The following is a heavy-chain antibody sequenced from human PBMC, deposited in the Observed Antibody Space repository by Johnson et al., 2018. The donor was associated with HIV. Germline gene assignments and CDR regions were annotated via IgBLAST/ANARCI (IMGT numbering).Heavy chain of an antibody. Sequence: QEKLVESGGGVVQPGRSLRLSCAASGFTFSSYAMHWVRQAPGKGLEWVAVISYDGSNKYYTDSDKGRFIIARDNSKNMTNLQMNGRSDEATADYYCVRDQGSGWPTNAFDIWGRGTRVTVSS. CDR2: ISYDGSNK. CDR1: GFTFSSYA. V-gene: IGHV3-30*04. J-gene: IGHJ3*02. CDR3: VRDQGSGWPTNAFDI. D-gene: IGHD6-19*01.